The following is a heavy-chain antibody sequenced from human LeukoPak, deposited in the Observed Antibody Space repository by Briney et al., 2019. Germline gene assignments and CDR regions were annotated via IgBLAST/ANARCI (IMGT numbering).Heavy chain of an antibody. CDR2: IYHSGRT. CDR1: GYSISSGYY. J-gene: IGHJ4*02. D-gene: IGHD4-17*01. Sequence: PSETLSLTCAVSGYSISSGYYWGWIRQPPGKGLEWIGSIYHSGRTYYNPSLKSRVTISVDTSKNQCSLKLSSVTAADTAVYYCARLKNDYGEYYFDYWGQGTLVTVSS. CDR3: ARLKNDYGEYYFDY. V-gene: IGHV4-38-2*01.